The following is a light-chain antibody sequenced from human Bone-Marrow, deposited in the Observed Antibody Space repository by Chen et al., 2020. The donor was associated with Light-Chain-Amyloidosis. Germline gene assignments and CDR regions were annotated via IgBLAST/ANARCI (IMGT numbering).Light chain of an antibody. Sequence: QSVLTQPPSVSAAPGQKVTLSCSGSNSNIASNYVSWYQHLPGTAPKLLIYDSDNRPSGIPDRFSGSKSGTSATLGITGLQTGDEAEYYCEAWDSSLSAVVFGGGTKLTVL. CDR1: NSNIASNY. J-gene: IGLJ2*01. V-gene: IGLV1-51*01. CDR2: DSD. CDR3: EAWDSSLSAVV.